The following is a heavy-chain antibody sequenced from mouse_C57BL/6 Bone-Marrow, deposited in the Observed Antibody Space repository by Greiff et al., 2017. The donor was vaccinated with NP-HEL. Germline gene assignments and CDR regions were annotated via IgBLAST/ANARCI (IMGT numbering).Heavy chain of an antibody. CDR1: GYTFTNYW. CDR3: ARYDYDGWFAY. V-gene: IGHV1-63*01. D-gene: IGHD2-4*01. Sequence: VKLMESGAELVRPGTSVKMSCKASGYTFTNYWIGWAKQRPGHGLEWIGDIYPGGGYTDYNEKFKGKATLTADKSSSTAYMQFSSLTSEDSAIYYCARYDYDGWFAYWGQGTLVTVSA. CDR2: IYPGGGYT. J-gene: IGHJ3*01.